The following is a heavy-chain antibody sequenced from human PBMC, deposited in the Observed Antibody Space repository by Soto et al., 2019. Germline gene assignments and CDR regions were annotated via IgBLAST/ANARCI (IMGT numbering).Heavy chain of an antibody. J-gene: IGHJ3*02. CDR2: IKSKTDGGTT. CDR3: TTDAGLYDYGDYGDDAFDI. V-gene: IGHV3-15*01. Sequence: GGSLRLSCAASGFTFSNAWMSWVRQAPGKGLEWVGRIKSKTDGGTTDYAAPVKGRFTISRDDSKNTLYLQMNSLKTEDTAVYYCTTDAGLYDYGDYGDDAFDIWGQGTMVTVSS. D-gene: IGHD4-17*01. CDR1: GFTFSNAW.